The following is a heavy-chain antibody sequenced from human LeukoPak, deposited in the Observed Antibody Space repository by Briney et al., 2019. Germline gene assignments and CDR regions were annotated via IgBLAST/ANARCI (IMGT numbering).Heavy chain of an antibody. D-gene: IGHD5-18*01. CDR3: ARDTAMAPNWYFDL. V-gene: IGHV1-18*01. CDR2: ISAYNGNT. CDR1: GYTFTSYG. Sequence: ASVKVSCKASGYTFTSYGISWVRQAPGQGLEWMGWISAYNGNTNYAQKLQGRVTMTTDTSTSTAYMELRSLRSDDTAVHYCARDTAMAPNWYFDLWGRGTLVTVSS. J-gene: IGHJ2*01.